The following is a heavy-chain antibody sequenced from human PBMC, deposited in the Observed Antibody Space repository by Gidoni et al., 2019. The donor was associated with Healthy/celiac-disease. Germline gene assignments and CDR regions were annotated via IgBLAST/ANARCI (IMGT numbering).Heavy chain of an antibody. CDR3: ARDYQCCDYSNYFFGMDV. V-gene: IGHV3-30*04. J-gene: IGHJ6*02. Sequence: QVQLVESGGGVVQPGRSLRLSCAASGFTFSSYAMHWVRQAPGKGLEWVAVISYDGSNKYYADSVKGRFTISRDNSKNTLYLQMNSLRAEDTAVYYCARDYQCCDYSNYFFGMDVWGQGTTVTVSS. CDR1: GFTFSSYA. CDR2: ISYDGSNK. D-gene: IGHD4-4*01.